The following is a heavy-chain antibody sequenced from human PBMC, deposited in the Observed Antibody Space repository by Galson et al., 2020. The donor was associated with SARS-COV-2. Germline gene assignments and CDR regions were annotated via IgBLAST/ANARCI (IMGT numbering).Heavy chain of an antibody. J-gene: IGHJ6*02. D-gene: IGHD2-15*01. CDR3: TTGGQVSEGVVAAGHYYYYSGMDV. V-gene: IGHV3-15*01. CDR1: GFTFSNAW. CDR2: IKSKTDGGTT. Sequence: GGSLRLSCAASGFTFSNAWMSWVRQAPGKGLEWVGRIKSKTDGGTTDYAAPVKGRFTISRDDSKNTLYLQMNSLKTEDTAVYYCTTGGQVSEGVVAAGHYYYYSGMDVWGQGTTVTVSS.